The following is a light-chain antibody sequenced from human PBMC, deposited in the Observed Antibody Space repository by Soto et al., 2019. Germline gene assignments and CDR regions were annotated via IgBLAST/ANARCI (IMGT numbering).Light chain of an antibody. CDR3: QQSSSTPQT. Sequence: DVQMTQSPSTLSASVEDRVTITCRASQSIGSWLAWYQQKPGKAPKLLIYKASSLESGVPSRFSGSGSGTEFTLTISRLQPEDFATYYCQQSSSTPQTFGGGTKVDI. CDR1: QSIGSW. CDR2: KAS. V-gene: IGKV1-5*03. J-gene: IGKJ4*01.